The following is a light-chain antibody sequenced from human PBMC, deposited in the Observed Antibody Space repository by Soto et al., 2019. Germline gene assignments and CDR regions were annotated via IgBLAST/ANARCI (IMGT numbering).Light chain of an antibody. J-gene: IGKJ1*01. CDR1: QSVSTS. V-gene: IGKV3-11*01. Sequence: IVLTQSPVTVALSPGERAVLSCRASQSVSTSLAWYQHKPGQAPRLFIYDASKRAPGIPARFSGSGSGTDFTLTISSLEPEDFAVYYCQVRDVWPSFGQGTKVEI. CDR3: QVRDVWPS. CDR2: DAS.